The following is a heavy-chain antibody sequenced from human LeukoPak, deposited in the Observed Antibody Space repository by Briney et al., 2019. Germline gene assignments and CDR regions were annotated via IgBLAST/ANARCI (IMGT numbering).Heavy chain of an antibody. V-gene: IGHV5-51*01. CDR3: ATNTMFRGIHAFDI. J-gene: IGHJ3*02. Sequence: GESLKISCKGSGYSFTSYWIGWVRQMPGKGLEWMGIIYPGGSDTRYSPSFQGQVTISADKSISTAYLQWSSLKASDSAMYYCATNTMFRGIHAFDIWGQGTMVTVSS. CDR1: GYSFTSYW. D-gene: IGHD3-10*01. CDR2: IYPGGSDT.